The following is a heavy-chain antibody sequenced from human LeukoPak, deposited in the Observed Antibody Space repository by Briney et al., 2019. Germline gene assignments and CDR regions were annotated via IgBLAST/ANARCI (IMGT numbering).Heavy chain of an antibody. J-gene: IGHJ4*02. Sequence: GRSLRLSCAASGFTFSSYGMHWVRQAPGKGREWVAVIWYDGSNKYYADSVKGRFTISRDNSKNTLYLQMNSLRAEDTAVYYCARGVGFGELLSYFDYWGQGTLVTVSS. CDR2: IWYDGSNK. CDR3: ARGVGFGELLSYFDY. D-gene: IGHD3-10*01. CDR1: GFTFSSYG. V-gene: IGHV3-33*01.